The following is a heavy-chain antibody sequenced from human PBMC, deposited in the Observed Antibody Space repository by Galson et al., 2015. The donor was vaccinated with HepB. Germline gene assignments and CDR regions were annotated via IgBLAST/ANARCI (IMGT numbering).Heavy chain of an antibody. CDR3: ARARIGNYFSDFDY. Sequence: SLGLSCAASGFTFGDNAMHWVRQAPGKGLEWVSGITWNSGSKDYADSVQGRFTISRDNAKNSLYLQMNSLRAEDTAFYYCARARIGNYFSDFDYWGQGILVTVSS. J-gene: IGHJ4*02. CDR1: GFTFGDNA. D-gene: IGHD2/OR15-2a*01. V-gene: IGHV3-9*01. CDR2: ITWNSGSK.